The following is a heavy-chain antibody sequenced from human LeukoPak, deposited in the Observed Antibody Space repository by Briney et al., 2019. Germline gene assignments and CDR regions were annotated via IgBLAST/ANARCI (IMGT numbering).Heavy chain of an antibody. CDR1: GYTFTDYY. D-gene: IGHD6-13*01. J-gene: IGHJ4*02. V-gene: IGHV1-2*02. Sequence: ASVEVYCKTSGYTFTDYYLHWVRQAPGQGLEWMGRIDPNSGGTNYAQKFQVRVTVTRDTSISTVYMELSGLRSDDTAVHYCARVPGPYTTSRFDYWGQGTLVTVSS. CDR2: IDPNSGGT. CDR3: ARVPGPYTTSRFDY.